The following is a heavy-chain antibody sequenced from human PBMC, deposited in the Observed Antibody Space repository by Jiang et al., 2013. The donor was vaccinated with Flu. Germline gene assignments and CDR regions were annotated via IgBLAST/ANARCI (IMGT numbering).Heavy chain of an antibody. CDR3: AKDPRYGDDY. J-gene: IGHJ4*02. D-gene: IGHD5-18*01. V-gene: IGHV3-23*01. CDR1: GFNFRSYD. CDR2: ISGRGGST. Sequence: PGGSLRLSCAASGFNFRSYDMSWVRQAPGKGLEWVSGISGRGGSTYYADSVKGRFTISRDNSKXTLYLQMNSLRAEDTAVYYCAKDPRYGDDYWGQGTLVTVSS.